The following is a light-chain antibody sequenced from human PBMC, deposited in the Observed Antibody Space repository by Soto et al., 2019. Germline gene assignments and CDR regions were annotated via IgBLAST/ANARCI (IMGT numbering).Light chain of an antibody. J-gene: IGLJ2*01. CDR1: SSDVGGYNY. V-gene: IGLV2-14*01. Sequence: QSALTQPASVSGSPGQSITISCTETSSDVGGYNYVSWYQQHPGKAPKLMIYDVSNRPSGVSNSFSGSKSGNTASLSISGLQAEDEADYYCSSYTSSSTVFGGGTQLTVL. CDR2: DVS. CDR3: SSYTSSSTV.